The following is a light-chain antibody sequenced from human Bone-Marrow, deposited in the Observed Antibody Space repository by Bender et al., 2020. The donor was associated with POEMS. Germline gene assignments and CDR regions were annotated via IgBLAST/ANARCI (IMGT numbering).Light chain of an antibody. V-gene: IGLV1-44*01. Sequence: QSVLTQPPSASGTPGQRVTISCSGGSSNIGAHAVNWYQHLPGTAPKLLIYSSHRRPSGVPDRFSGSKAGTSASLAISGLQPEDEAEYFCSSYRHSNILLFGEGTKLTVL. CDR1: SSNIGAHA. J-gene: IGLJ2*01. CDR3: SSYRHSNILL. CDR2: SSH.